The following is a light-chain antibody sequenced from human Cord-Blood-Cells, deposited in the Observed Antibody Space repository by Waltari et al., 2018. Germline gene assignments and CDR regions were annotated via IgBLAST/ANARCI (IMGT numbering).Light chain of an antibody. CDR1: QSVSSY. J-gene: IGKJ4*01. V-gene: IGKV3-11*01. CDR2: DAS. CDR3: QQRSNWPK. Sequence: EIVLTQSPATLSLSPGERATLSCRTRQSVSSYLAWYQQKPGQAPRLLIYDASNRATGIPARFSGCGSGTDFTLTISSLEPEEFAVYYCQQRSNWPKIGGGTKVEIK.